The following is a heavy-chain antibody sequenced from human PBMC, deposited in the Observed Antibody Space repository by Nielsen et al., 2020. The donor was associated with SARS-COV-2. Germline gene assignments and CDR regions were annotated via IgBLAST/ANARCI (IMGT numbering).Heavy chain of an antibody. Sequence: GGSLRLSCAASGFIFSTYDMNWVRQSAGKGLEWVSTIGSIGDTYYSGSVKGRFTISRENAKNSLYLQMNSLRAEDTAVYFCARAYGDAPYFYGVDVWGQGTTVTVSS. CDR3: ARAYGDAPYFYGVDV. CDR2: IGSIGDT. J-gene: IGHJ6*02. V-gene: IGHV3-13*04. D-gene: IGHD4-17*01. CDR1: GFIFSTYD.